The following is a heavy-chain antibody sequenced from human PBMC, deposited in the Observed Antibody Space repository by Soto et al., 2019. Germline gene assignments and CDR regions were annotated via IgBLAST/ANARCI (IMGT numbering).Heavy chain of an antibody. Sequence: QVQLQESGPGLVKPSETLSLTCTVSGGSISSYYWSWIRQPPGKGLEWIGYIYYSGSTNYNPSLKSRVTISVDTSKNQFSLKLSSVTAADTAVYYCARGRGYSYGSPHYYYYYMDVWGKGTTVTVSS. V-gene: IGHV4-59*08. J-gene: IGHJ6*03. CDR1: GGSISSYY. D-gene: IGHD5-18*01. CDR2: IYYSGST. CDR3: ARGRGYSYGSPHYYYYYMDV.